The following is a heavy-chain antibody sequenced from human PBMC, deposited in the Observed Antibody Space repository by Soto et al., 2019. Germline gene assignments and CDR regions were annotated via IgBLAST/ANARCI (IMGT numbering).Heavy chain of an antibody. CDR2: ISVSGDET. CDR3: ARYHEYCRGGSCYGWFDP. CDR1: GFTFSNYP. D-gene: IGHD2-15*01. V-gene: IGHV3-23*01. J-gene: IGHJ5*02. Sequence: GGSLRLSCAASGFTFSNYPMTWVRQAPGKGLEGDSSISVSGDETYYQDSAMDGIAISRENSENTVYLQMTSLRAEETAVYYCARYHEYCRGGSCYGWFDPWGQGTLVTVSS.